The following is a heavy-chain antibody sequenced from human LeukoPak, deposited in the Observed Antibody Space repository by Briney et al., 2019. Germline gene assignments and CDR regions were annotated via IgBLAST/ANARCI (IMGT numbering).Heavy chain of an antibody. D-gene: IGHD5/OR15-5a*01. CDR3: GKGPGYSVYDNLPHH. Sequence: AGGSLRLSCAASGFTFDDHAMHWVREAPGKGLEWVSSVCWNSATIGYADSVKGRFTISRDNAKNSLYLQIDSLRADDTAVYYCGKGPGYSVYDNLPHHWGQGTLVTVSS. CDR1: GFTFDDHA. CDR2: VCWNSATI. V-gene: IGHV3-9*01. J-gene: IGHJ5*02.